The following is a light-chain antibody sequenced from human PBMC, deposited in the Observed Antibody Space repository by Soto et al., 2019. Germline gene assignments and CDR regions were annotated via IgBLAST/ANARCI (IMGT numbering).Light chain of an antibody. CDR3: QTDSSVPV. J-gene: IGKJ3*01. CDR2: AES. V-gene: IGKV1-27*01. CDR1: QDIRNF. Sequence: DIQLTQSPTSLSASVGDIVTITCRASQDIRNFVAWYQKKPGKAPKLLIYAESTLQSVVPSLFSGSGSGTDFNLTINSLQPEAVAPDSCQTDSSVPVLGPGNKVEIK.